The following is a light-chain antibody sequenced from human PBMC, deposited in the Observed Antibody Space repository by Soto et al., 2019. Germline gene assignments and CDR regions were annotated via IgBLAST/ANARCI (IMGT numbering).Light chain of an antibody. CDR2: AAS. V-gene: IGKV1-9*01. CDR1: QGISSY. J-gene: IGKJ3*01. CDR3: QQLNSYPPRAT. Sequence: DIQLTQSPSFLSASVGDRVTITCRASQGISSYLAWYQQKPGKAPKLLIYAASTLQSGVPSRFSGSGSGTEFPLTISSLQPEDFATYYCQQLNSYPPRATFGPGTKVDIK.